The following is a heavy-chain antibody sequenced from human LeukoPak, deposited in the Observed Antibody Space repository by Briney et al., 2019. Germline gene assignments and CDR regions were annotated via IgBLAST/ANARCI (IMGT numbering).Heavy chain of an antibody. V-gene: IGHV1-69*06. CDR2: IIPIFGTA. D-gene: IGHD3-9*01. Sequence: GSSVKVSCTASGGTFSIYAISWVRQAPGQGLEWMGGIIPIFGTANYAQKFQGRVMITADKSTSTAYMELSSLRSEDTAVYYCAREGYYDILTGYQYYFDYWGQGTLVTVSS. CDR1: GGTFSIYA. CDR3: AREGYYDILTGYQYYFDY. J-gene: IGHJ4*02.